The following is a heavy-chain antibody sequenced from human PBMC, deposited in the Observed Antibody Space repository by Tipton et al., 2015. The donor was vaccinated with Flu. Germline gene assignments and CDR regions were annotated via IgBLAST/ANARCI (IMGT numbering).Heavy chain of an antibody. J-gene: IGHJ4*02. D-gene: IGHD3-10*01. V-gene: IGHV4-38-2*01. CDR2: IFHGGST. CDR3: TTYYYGSGTQSAFDY. Sequence: LRLSCAASGFTFSSYAMSWVRQAPGRGLEWIGSIFHGGSTYYNPSLKSRVTISVDTSKNQFSLKLSSVTAADTAVYYCTTYYYGSGTQSAFDYWGQGTLVTVSS. CDR1: GFTFSSYA.